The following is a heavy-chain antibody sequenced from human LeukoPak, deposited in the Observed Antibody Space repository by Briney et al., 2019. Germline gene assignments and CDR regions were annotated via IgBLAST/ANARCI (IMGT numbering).Heavy chain of an antibody. CDR2: INHSGST. J-gene: IGHJ4*02. V-gene: IGHV4-34*01. CDR1: GGSFSGYY. CDR3: ARERRGQLRYFDWLSPYYFDY. Sequence: SETLSLTCAVYGGSFSGYYWSWIRQPPGKGLEWIGEINHSGSTNYNPSLKSRVTISVDTSKNQFSLKRSSVTAADTAVYYCARERRGQLRYFDWLSPYYFDYWGQGTLVTVSS. D-gene: IGHD3-9*01.